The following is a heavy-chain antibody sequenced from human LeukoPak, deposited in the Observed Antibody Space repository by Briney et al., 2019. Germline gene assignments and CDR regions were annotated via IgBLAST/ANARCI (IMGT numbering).Heavy chain of an antibody. Sequence: GGALRLSCAGSGFTFSRSTMSWLGQAGGRGREGVSAINSGGCTTSAESVKGRFTISRDDSKNTLYLQMNSLRAEDTAVYYCAKGTDDAGSYRPFDYWGQGTLVTVSS. D-gene: IGHD3-10*01. V-gene: IGHV3-23*01. CDR1: GFTFSRST. CDR3: AKGTDDAGSYRPFDY. J-gene: IGHJ4*02. CDR2: INSGGCTT.